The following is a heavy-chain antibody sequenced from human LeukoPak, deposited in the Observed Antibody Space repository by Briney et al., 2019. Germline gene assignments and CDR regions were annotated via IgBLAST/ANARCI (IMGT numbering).Heavy chain of an antibody. CDR2: INPNSGGT. D-gene: IGHD2-21*02. V-gene: IGHV1-2*02. CDR1: GYTFTGYY. J-gene: IGHJ5*02. Sequence: ASVKVSCKASGYTFTGYYMHWVRQAPGQGREWMGWINPNSGGTNYAQKFQGRVTMTRDTSISTAYMELSRLRSDDTAVYYCARPSFVTATTNWFDPWGQGTLVTVSS. CDR3: ARPSFVTATTNWFDP.